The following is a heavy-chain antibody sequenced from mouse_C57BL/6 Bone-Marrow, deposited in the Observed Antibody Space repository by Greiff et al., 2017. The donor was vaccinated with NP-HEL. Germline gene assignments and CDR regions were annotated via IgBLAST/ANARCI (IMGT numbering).Heavy chain of an antibody. CDR3: VREEDDYDGAY. CDR2: IRSKSNNYAT. D-gene: IGHD2-4*01. CDR1: GFSFNTYA. V-gene: IGHV10-1*01. J-gene: IGHJ3*01. Sequence: EVQLVESGGGLVQPKGSLKLSCAASGFSFNTYAMNWVRQAPGKGLEWVARIRSKSNNYATYYADSVKDRFTISRDDSESMLYLQMNNLKTEDTAMYYCVREEDDYDGAYWGQGTLVTVSA.